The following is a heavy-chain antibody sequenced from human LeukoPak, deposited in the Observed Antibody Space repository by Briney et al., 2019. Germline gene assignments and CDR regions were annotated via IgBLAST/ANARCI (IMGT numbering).Heavy chain of an antibody. CDR3: ARERPIVADVDLDY. Sequence: PGGSLRLSCAASGFTFSSYWMSWVRQAPGKGLERVANIKQDGSEKYYVDSVKGRFTISRDNAKNSLYLQMNSLGAEDTAVYYCARERPIVADVDLDYWGQGTLVTVSS. CDR1: GFTFSSYW. V-gene: IGHV3-7*03. D-gene: IGHD5-12*01. CDR2: IKQDGSEK. J-gene: IGHJ4*02.